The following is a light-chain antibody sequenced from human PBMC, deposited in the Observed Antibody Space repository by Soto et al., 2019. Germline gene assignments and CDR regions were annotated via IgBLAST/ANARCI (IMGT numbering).Light chain of an antibody. CDR2: GAS. Sequence: EIVMTQSPATLSVSPGERATLPCRASQSVSSNLAWYQQKPGQAPRLLIYGASTRATGIPARFSGSGSGTEFTLTISSLQSEDFAVYYCQQYSNWPRTFGQGTKVDI. CDR3: QQYSNWPRT. CDR1: QSVSSN. J-gene: IGKJ1*01. V-gene: IGKV3-15*01.